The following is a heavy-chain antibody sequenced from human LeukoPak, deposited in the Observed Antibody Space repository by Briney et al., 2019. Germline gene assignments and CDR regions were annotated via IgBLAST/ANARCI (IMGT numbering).Heavy chain of an antibody. Sequence: ASVEVSCKASGYTFTSYGITWVRQAPGQGLEWMGWISAYNGNTSYAQKLQGRVTMTTDTSTSTAYLDLRSLRSDDTAVYYCARAEQYQLLLHWGQGTLVTVSS. CDR1: GYTFTSYG. CDR2: ISAYNGNT. V-gene: IGHV1-18*01. CDR3: ARAEQYQLLLH. D-gene: IGHD2-2*01. J-gene: IGHJ4*02.